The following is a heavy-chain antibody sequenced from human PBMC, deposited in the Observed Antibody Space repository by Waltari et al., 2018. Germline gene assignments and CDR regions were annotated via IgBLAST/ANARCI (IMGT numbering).Heavy chain of an antibody. CDR2: ISGSGGST. CDR1: GFTFSSYA. CDR3: ARDRGWLAHDY. V-gene: IGHV3-23*01. J-gene: IGHJ4*02. Sequence: EVQLLESGGGLVQPGGSLRLSCAASGFTFSSYAMSWVRQAPGKGLGWVSAISGSGGSTYYADAVRGRFTISRDNAKNSLYLQMNSLRAEDTAVYYCARDRGWLAHDYWGQGTLVTVSS. D-gene: IGHD6-19*01.